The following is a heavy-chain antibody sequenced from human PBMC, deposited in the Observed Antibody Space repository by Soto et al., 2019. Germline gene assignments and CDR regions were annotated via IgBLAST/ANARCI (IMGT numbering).Heavy chain of an antibody. CDR3: ARDSWQLKINDAFDI. CDR1: CYTFTSYG. Sequence: ASGKVSCKASCYTFTSYGISWGGQAPGQGLEWMGWISAYNGNTNYAQKLQGRVTMTTDTSTSTAYMELRSLRSDDTAVYYCARDSWQLKINDAFDIWGQGTMVTVSS. D-gene: IGHD6-6*01. J-gene: IGHJ3*02. CDR2: ISAYNGNT. V-gene: IGHV1-18*01.